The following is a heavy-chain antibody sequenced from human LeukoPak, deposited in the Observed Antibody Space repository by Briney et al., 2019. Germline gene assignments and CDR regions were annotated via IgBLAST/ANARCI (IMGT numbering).Heavy chain of an antibody. Sequence: ASVKVSCKASGYTFTGYYMHWVRQAPGQELEWMGWINPNSGGTNYAQKFQGRVTMTRDTSISTAYMELSRLRSDDTAVYYCARAAYCGGDCYTAGYYYGMDVWGQGTTVTVSS. D-gene: IGHD2-21*02. CDR2: INPNSGGT. V-gene: IGHV1-2*02. CDR1: GYTFTGYY. J-gene: IGHJ6*02. CDR3: ARAAYCGGDCYTAGYYYGMDV.